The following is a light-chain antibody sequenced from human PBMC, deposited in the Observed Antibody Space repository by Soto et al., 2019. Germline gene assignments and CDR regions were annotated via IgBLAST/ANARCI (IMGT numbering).Light chain of an antibody. J-gene: IGKJ2*01. CDR1: QSVSSN. CDR3: QEYNNWPPMNT. Sequence: EIVMTQSPATLSASPGERATLSCTASQSVSSNLAWYQQKPGQVPRLLIYGASTRATGIPARFSGSGSGTEFTLTISSLESEDFAVYYCQEYNNWPPMNTFGQGAKLEIK. CDR2: GAS. V-gene: IGKV3-15*01.